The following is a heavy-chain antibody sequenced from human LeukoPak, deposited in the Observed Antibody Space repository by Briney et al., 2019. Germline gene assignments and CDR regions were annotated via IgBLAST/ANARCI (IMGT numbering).Heavy chain of an antibody. V-gene: IGHV3-74*01. CDR2: IASDGSST. Sequence: GGSLRLSCAASGFTFGSPWMHWVHQAPGKGLVWVSRIASDGSSTTYADSVKGRFSISRDNAKNTLYLQMNSLRVEDTAVYYCARGRPHGNDYWGQGTLVTVSS. CDR1: GFTFGSPW. CDR3: ARGRPHGNDY. D-gene: IGHD4-23*01. J-gene: IGHJ4*02.